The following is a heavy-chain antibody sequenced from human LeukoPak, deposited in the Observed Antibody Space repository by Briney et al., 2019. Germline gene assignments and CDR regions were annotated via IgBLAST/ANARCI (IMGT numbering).Heavy chain of an antibody. J-gene: IGHJ4*02. D-gene: IGHD3-3*01. Sequence: KSGGSLRLSCAASGFTFNDYTMTWVRQAPGKGLEWVSSITGDCNYIFYADSVKGRFTISRDNAQNSLFLELNSLRGEDTAVYYCARERNFYYFDYWGQGALVTVSS. CDR2: ITGDCNYI. CDR3: ARERNFYYFDY. V-gene: IGHV3-21*01. CDR1: GFTFNDYT.